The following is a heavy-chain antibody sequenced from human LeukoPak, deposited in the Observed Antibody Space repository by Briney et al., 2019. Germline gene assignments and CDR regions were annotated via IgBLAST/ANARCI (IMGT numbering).Heavy chain of an antibody. CDR2: INPNNGAT. CDR3: VRDGAMDV. Sequence: ASVKVSCKVSGYTLTELSMHWVRQAPGQGLEWMGWINPNNGATNNAQKFQGRVTMTRDTSISIVYMELSRLTSDDTAVYYCVRDGAMDVWGQGTTVTVSS. CDR1: GYTLTELS. J-gene: IGHJ6*02. V-gene: IGHV1-2*02.